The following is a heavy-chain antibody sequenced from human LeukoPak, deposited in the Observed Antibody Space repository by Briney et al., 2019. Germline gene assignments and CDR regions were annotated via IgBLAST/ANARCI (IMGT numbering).Heavy chain of an antibody. D-gene: IGHD3-10*01. V-gene: IGHV3-23*01. CDR1: GFAFSSYA. CDR3: AKVQGSGSPNFDY. CDR2: ISGSGGST. J-gene: IGHJ4*02. Sequence: GGSLRLSCAASGFAFSSYAMSWVRQAPGKGLEWVSAISGSGGSTHYADSVKGRFTISRDNSKNTLYLQMNSLRADDTAVYYCAKVQGSGSPNFDYWGQGTLVTVSS.